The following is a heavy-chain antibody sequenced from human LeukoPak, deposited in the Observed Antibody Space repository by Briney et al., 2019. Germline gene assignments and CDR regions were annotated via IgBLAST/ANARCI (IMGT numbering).Heavy chain of an antibody. CDR3: AKGVSSPLYYFDY. J-gene: IGHJ4*02. D-gene: IGHD6-13*01. Sequence: GGSLRLSCAASGFTFNTYAMRWVRQAPGKGLEWVSSIGGSSGSTYYADSVKGRFTNSRDNSKNTLYLQMNSLRAEDTAVYYCAKGVSSPLYYFDYWGQGTLVTVSS. CDR1: GFTFNTYA. V-gene: IGHV3-23*01. CDR2: IGGSSGST.